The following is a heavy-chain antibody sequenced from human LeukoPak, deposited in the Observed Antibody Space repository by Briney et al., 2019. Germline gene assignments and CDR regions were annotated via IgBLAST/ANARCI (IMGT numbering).Heavy chain of an antibody. CDR3: ARAYCSSDSRHPGGY. J-gene: IGHJ4*02. CDR1: GYTFTNYA. V-gene: IGHV1-3*01. CDR2: INAGNGNT. Sequence: ASGKVSCKGAGYTFTNYAMHWVRQAPGQRLEWMGWINAGNGNTKHSQKFPGRVTITRDTSARTAYMELSSLRSADPAVFCRARAYCSSDSRHPGGYWGQGTLVIVSS. D-gene: IGHD2-2*01.